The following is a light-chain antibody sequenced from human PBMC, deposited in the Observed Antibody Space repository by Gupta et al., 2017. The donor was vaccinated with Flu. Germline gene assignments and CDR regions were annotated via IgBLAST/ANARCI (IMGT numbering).Light chain of an antibody. CDR2: DAY. Sequence: EIVLTQSPATLSLSPGESASLSCRASQSVANFLAWYQHKPGQAPRLLIYDAYNRATGIPARFSGSGSGTDFTLTISSLEPEDSAVYYCQQRRDLLTFGGGTRVQIK. V-gene: IGKV3-11*01. CDR1: QSVANF. J-gene: IGKJ4*01. CDR3: QQRRDLLT.